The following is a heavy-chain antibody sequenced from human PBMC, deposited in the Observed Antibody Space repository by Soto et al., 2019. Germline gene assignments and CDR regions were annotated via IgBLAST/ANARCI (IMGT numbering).Heavy chain of an antibody. CDR3: AFAGYDSSGYWGFGC. Sequence: HSQTLSLTFAISGDSVSSNTATWNWIRQSPSRGLEWLGRTYYRSKWYNDYAVSVKGRITFNPDTSKNQFSLQLNSVTHEDTAVYYCAFAGYDSSGYWGFGCWGKGTLVKVSS. V-gene: IGHV6-1*01. J-gene: IGHJ4*02. CDR1: GDSVSSNTAT. CDR2: TYYRSKWYN. D-gene: IGHD3-22*01.